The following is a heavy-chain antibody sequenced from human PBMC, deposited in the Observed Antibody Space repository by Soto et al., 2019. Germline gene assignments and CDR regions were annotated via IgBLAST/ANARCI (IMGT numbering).Heavy chain of an antibody. CDR3: AREGSYSAYNFAHGIQLWSFDF. CDR2: IFSSGST. J-gene: IGHJ4*02. V-gene: IGHV4-4*07. Sequence: QVRLQESGPGLLKPSETLSLTCTVSGGSINTFYWSWVRQPAGKGLEWIGRIFSSGSTSFNPSLESRFDMSVDTSKNHFSLNLSSVTAADMAVYYCAREGSYSAYNFAHGIQLWSFDFWGQGALVTVSS. CDR1: GGSINTFY. D-gene: IGHD5-12*01.